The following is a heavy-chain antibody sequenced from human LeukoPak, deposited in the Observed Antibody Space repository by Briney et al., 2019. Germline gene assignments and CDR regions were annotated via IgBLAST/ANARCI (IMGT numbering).Heavy chain of an antibody. J-gene: IGHJ4*02. D-gene: IGHD4-17*01. V-gene: IGHV3-7*01. Sequence: GGSLRLSCAASGFTFSSYWMSWVRQAPGKGLEWVANIKQDGSEKYYVDSEKGRFTISRDNAKNSLYLQMNSLRAEDTAVYYCARVHGDYSGVPGYWGQGTLVTVSS. CDR2: IKQDGSEK. CDR1: GFTFSSYW. CDR3: ARVHGDYSGVPGY.